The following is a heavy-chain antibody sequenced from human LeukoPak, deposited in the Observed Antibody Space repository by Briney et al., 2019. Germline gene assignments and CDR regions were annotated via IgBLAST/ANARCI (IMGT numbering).Heavy chain of an antibody. CDR2: IYHSRSP. D-gene: IGHD3-3*01. Sequence: SETLSLTCAVSGYSISSASYWGWIRQPPGKGLEWIGNIYHSRSPYYNPSLKSRVTISVDTSKNQFSLKLSSVTAADTAVYYCARRGRNFWSGYPTYYFDYWGQGTLVTVSS. V-gene: IGHV4-38-2*01. J-gene: IGHJ4*02. CDR3: ARRGRNFWSGYPTYYFDY. CDR1: GYSISSASY.